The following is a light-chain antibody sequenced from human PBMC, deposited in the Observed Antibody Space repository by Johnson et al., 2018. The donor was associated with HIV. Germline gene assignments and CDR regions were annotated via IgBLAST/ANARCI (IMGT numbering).Light chain of an antibody. CDR3: GIWDASLSPHYV. CDR1: SSNIENYF. CDR2: EDN. J-gene: IGLJ1*01. Sequence: QSALTQPPSVSAAPGQRVNISCSGNSSNIENYFVSWYQQLPGAAPRLVIYEDNKRPSGIPDRFSGSKSGASATLGITGLQTGDGADYYCGIWDASLSPHYVFGTGTTITVL. V-gene: IGLV1-51*02.